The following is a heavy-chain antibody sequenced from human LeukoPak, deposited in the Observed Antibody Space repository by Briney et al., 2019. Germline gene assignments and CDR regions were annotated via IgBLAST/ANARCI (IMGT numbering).Heavy chain of an antibody. CDR3: AREASGDDFWSGPYDWFDP. CDR1: GYTFIDYY. CDR2: VYPEDGET. Sequence: ASVKVSCKVSGYTFIDYYMHWVQQASGRGLEWMGLVYPEDGETIYAEKFQGRVTITADTSTDTAYMELSSLRSEDTAVYYCAREASGDDFWSGPYDWFDPWGQGTLVTVSS. J-gene: IGHJ5*02. D-gene: IGHD3-3*01. V-gene: IGHV1-69-2*01.